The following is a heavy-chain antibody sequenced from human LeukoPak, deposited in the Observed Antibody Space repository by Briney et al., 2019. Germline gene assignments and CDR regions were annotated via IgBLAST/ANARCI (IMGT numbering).Heavy chain of an antibody. Sequence: PGGSLRLSCAASGFTFSSYAMNWVRQAPGKGLEWVSSISSSSYIYYADSVKGRFTISRDNAKNSLYLQMNSLRAEDTAVYYCARDLLHYDILTGYYLYGMDVWGQGTTVTVSS. CDR1: GFTFSSYA. CDR2: ISSSSYI. J-gene: IGHJ6*02. CDR3: ARDLLHYDILTGYYLYGMDV. D-gene: IGHD3-9*01. V-gene: IGHV3-21*01.